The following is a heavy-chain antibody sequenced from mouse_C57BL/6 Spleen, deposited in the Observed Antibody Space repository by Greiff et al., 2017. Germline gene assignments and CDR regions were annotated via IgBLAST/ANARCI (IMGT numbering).Heavy chain of an antibody. V-gene: IGHV1-66*01. CDR2: IYPGSGNT. J-gene: IGHJ2*01. CDR1: GYSFTSYY. Sequence: VMLVESGPELVKPGASVKISCKASGYSFTSYYIHWVKQRPGQGLEWIGWIYPGSGNTKYNEKFKGKATLTADTSSSTAYMQLSSLTSEDSAVYYCAREGGNYFDYWGQGTTLTVSS. CDR3: AREGGNYFDY. D-gene: IGHD2-14*01.